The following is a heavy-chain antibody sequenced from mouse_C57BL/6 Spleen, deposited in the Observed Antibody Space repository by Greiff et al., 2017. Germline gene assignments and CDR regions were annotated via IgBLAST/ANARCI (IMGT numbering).Heavy chain of an antibody. D-gene: IGHD2-2*01. V-gene: IGHV3-6*01. CDR3: AREVTY. CDR1: GYSITSGYY. CDR2: ISYDGSN. J-gene: IGHJ3*01. Sequence: DVKLQESGPGLVKPSQSLSLTCSVTGYSITSGYYWNWIRQYPGNKLEWMGYISYDGSNNYNPSLKNPISIYRDTSNNQFFLKLNSVTTEDTATYDDAREVTYWGQGTLVTVSA.